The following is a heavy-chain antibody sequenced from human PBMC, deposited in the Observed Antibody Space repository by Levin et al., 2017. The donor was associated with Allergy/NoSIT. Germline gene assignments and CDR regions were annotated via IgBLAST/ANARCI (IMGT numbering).Heavy chain of an antibody. V-gene: IGHV3-30*18. CDR2: IVFDGNDQ. Sequence: LSLTCAASGFQFSLYGMHWVRQAPGKGLEWVALIVFDGNDQYYADSVKGRFTIPRDNSKNTLYLQMSSLRETDTAIYYCAKRGYCSGNTCQSHDAIDVWGQGTLVIVSS. CDR1: GFQFSLYG. D-gene: IGHD2-15*01. J-gene: IGHJ3*01. CDR3: AKRGYCSGNTCQSHDAIDV.